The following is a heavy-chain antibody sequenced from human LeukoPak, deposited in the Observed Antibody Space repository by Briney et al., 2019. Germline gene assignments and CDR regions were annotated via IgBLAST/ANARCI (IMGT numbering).Heavy chain of an antibody. Sequence: GGSLRLSCAASGFTFSSYEMNWVRQAPGKGLEWVSYISSSGSTIYYADSVKGRFTISRDNAKNSLYLQMNSLRAEDTAVYYCAKDLTSRDIVVVPAAFGDYWGQGTLVTVSS. CDR2: ISSSGSTI. V-gene: IGHV3-48*03. CDR1: GFTFSSYE. J-gene: IGHJ4*02. CDR3: AKDLTSRDIVVVPAAFGDY. D-gene: IGHD2-2*01.